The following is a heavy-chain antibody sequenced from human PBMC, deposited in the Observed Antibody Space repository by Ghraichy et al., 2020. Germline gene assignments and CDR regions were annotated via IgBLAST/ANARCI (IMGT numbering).Heavy chain of an antibody. J-gene: IGHJ4*01. CDR2: IGGGGVDTT. CDR1: GFIVSSYC. D-gene: IGHD1-14*01. Sequence: GGSLRLSCAASGFIVSSYCMSWVRQAPGKGLEWVASIGGGGVDTTFYPASVKGRFTFSRDTSKNMLFLHINNLRAEDTAFYFCAARYNTDYYWGQGTLVTVSS. V-gene: IGHV3-23*01. CDR3: AARYNTDYY.